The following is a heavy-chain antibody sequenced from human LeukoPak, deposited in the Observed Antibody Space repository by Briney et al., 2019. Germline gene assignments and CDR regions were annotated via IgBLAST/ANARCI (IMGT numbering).Heavy chain of an antibody. J-gene: IGHJ4*02. CDR1: CGSIRSGGYY. Sequence: SQTLSLTCTVSCGSIRSGGYYWSWIRQHPGKGLEWIGYIYYSGSTYYNPSLKSRVTISVDTSKNQFSLKLSSVTAADTAVYYCARDRGGGDWKYYFDYWGQGTLVTVSS. CDR2: IYYSGST. CDR3: ARDRGGGDWKYYFDY. D-gene: IGHD2-21*02. V-gene: IGHV4-31*03.